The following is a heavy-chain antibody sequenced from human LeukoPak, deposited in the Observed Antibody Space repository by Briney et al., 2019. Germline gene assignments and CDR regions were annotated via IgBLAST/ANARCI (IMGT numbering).Heavy chain of an antibody. CDR3: ARGAVLRYFDWLPSGGAFDI. D-gene: IGHD3-9*01. Sequence: SETLSLTCAVYGGSFSGYYWSWIRQPPGKGLEWIGEINHSGSTNYTPSLMSRVTISVDTSKNQFSLKLSSVTAADTAVYYCARGAVLRYFDWLPSGGAFDIWGQGTMVTVSS. CDR1: GGSFSGYY. J-gene: IGHJ3*02. CDR2: INHSGST. V-gene: IGHV4-34*01.